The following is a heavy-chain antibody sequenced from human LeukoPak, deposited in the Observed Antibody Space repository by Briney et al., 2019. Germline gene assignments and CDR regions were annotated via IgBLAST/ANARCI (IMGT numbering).Heavy chain of an antibody. CDR1: GFTFSSYA. D-gene: IGHD3-10*01. V-gene: IGHV3-23*01. J-gene: IGHJ4*02. Sequence: GGSLRLSCAASGFTFSSYAMSWVRQAPGKGLEWVSAFSATGGNTHYADSVKGRFTISRGNTKNTLYLQMNSLRAEDTAVYYCVLYYYGSGSYLGVFDYWGQGTLVTVSS. CDR3: VLYYYGSGSYLGVFDY. CDR2: FSATGGNT.